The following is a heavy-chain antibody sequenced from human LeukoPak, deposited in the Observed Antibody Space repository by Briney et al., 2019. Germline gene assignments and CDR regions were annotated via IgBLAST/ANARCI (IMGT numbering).Heavy chain of an antibody. J-gene: IGHJ4*02. V-gene: IGHV4-31*03. Sequence: SRTLSLTCSVSGASISSGNHYWSWVRQHPGKGLEWIGYISYTGSTYYNPSLESRLTMSVDTSKNQFSLKLNSVTAADTAVYFCARVVVSAALDLWGQGTLVTVSS. CDR3: ARVVVSAALDL. CDR2: ISYTGST. D-gene: IGHD2-21*02. CDR1: GASISSGNHY.